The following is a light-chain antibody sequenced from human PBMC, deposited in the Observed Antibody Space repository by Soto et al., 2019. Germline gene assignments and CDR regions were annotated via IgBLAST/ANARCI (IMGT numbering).Light chain of an antibody. CDR1: SSDVGGYNY. CDR3: STYTSSSTHVV. J-gene: IGLJ2*01. V-gene: IGLV2-14*01. Sequence: QSALTQPASVSGSPGQSITISCTGTSSDVGGYNYVSWYQQHPGKAPKLMIYEVRNRPSGVSNRFAGSKSGNTASLTISGHQAEDEADYDSSTYTSSSTHVVFSGGTKLTVL. CDR2: EVR.